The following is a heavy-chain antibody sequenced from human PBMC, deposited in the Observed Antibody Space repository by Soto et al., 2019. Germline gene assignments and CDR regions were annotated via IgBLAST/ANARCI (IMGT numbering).Heavy chain of an antibody. J-gene: IGHJ4*02. CDR1: GFTFSSYA. V-gene: IGHV3-23*01. CDR2: VSIGGST. D-gene: IGHD2-15*01. Sequence: LRLSCAASGFTFSSYAMGWVRQGPGKGLEWVAVVSIGGSTHYADSVRGRFTISRDNSKNTLSLQMNSLTAEDTAVYFCAKRRGAGGQFDYWGQGALVTVSS. CDR3: AKRRGAGGQFDY.